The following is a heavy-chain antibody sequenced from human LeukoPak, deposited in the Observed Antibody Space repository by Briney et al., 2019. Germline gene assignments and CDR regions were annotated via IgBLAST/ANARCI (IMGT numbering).Heavy chain of an antibody. CDR3: ARDAGSKYDFWSGYYYIGQPIFDY. CDR2: IYASGGT. V-gene: IGHV4-61*02. J-gene: IGHJ4*02. CDR1: GGSISSGSYY. D-gene: IGHD3-3*01. Sequence: PSQTLSLTCTVSGGSISSGSYYWSWIRQPAGKGLEWIGRIYASGGTNYNPSLKGRVTMSVDTSKNQFSLKLSSVTAADTAVYYCARDAGSKYDFWSGYYYIGQPIFDYWGQGTLVTVSS.